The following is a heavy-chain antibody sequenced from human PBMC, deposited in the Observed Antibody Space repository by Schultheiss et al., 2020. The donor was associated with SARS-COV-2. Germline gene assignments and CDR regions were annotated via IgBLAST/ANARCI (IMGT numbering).Heavy chain of an antibody. J-gene: IGHJ4*02. V-gene: IGHV3-23*01. D-gene: IGHD6-13*01. CDR1: GFTFSSYA. CDR2: ISGSGGST. CDR3: AKFSGYSSSWYPASYFDY. Sequence: GESLKISCAASGFTFSSYAMSWVRQAPGKGLEWVSAISGSGGSTYYADSVKGRFTISRDNSKNTLYLQMNSLRAEDTAVYYCAKFSGYSSSWYPASYFDYWGQGTLVTVSS.